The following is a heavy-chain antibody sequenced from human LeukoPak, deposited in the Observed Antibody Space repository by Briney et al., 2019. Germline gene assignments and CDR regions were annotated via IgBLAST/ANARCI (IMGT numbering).Heavy chain of an antibody. D-gene: IGHD3-3*01. J-gene: IGHJ3*02. CDR3: ATTGELPYYDFWSGYYTGAFDI. V-gene: IGHV3-30*03. CDR1: GFTFYTIG. CDR2: ISFDGSIK. Sequence: PGKSLRLSCAASGFTFYTIGMHWVRQAPGKGLEWVAVISFDGSIKYYADSVKGRFTISRDNSKNTLFLQMNSLRAEDTAVYYCATTGELPYYDFWSGYYTGAFDIWGQGTMVTVSS.